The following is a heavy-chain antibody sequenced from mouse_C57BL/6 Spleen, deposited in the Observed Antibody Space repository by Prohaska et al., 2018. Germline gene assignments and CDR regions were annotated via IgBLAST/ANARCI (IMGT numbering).Heavy chain of an antibody. CDR2: IRLKSDNYAT. CDR1: GFTFSNYW. D-gene: IGHD1-1*01. V-gene: IGHV6-3*01. J-gene: IGHJ2*01. Sequence: EVKLEESGGGLVQPGGSMKLSCVASGFTFSNYWMNWVRQSPEQGLEWVAQIRLKSDNYATHYAESVKGRCTISRDDSKSSVYLQMNNLRAEDTGIDYCTGPGSSLGDWGQGTTLTVSS. CDR3: TGPGSSLGD.